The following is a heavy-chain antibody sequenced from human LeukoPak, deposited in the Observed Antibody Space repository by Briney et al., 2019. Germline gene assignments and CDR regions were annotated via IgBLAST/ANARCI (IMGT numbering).Heavy chain of an antibody. V-gene: IGHV1-2*02. D-gene: IGHD3-10*01. CDR3: ARDFTVRGVLGY. CDR2: INPNSGGT. CDR1: GYIFTGYY. J-gene: IGHJ4*02. Sequence: GASVKVSCKASGYIFTGYYMHWVRQAPGQGLEWMGWINPNSGGTNYAQKFQGRVTMTRGTSISTAYMELSRLKSDDTAVYYCARDFTVRGVLGYWGQGTLVTVSS.